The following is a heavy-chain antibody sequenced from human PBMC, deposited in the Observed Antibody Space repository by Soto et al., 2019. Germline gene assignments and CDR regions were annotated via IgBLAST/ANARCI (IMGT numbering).Heavy chain of an antibody. CDR3: ARKPGRGWEYYYGMDV. D-gene: IGHD1-26*01. V-gene: IGHV1-69*01. J-gene: IGHJ6*02. CDR2: IIPIFGTA. Sequence: QVHLVQSGAEVKKPGSSVKVSCKASGGTFSSYAISWVRQAPVQGLEWMGGIIPIFGTANYAQKSQGRVTITADESTSTAYMELSSLRSEDTGVYCCARKPGRGWEYYYGMDVWGQGTTVTGSS. CDR1: GGTFSSYA.